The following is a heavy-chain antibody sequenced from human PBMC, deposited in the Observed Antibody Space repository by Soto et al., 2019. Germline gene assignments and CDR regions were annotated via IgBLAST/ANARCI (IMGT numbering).Heavy chain of an antibody. V-gene: IGHV1-46*02. Sequence: ASVKVSCKASGYTFNSYFMHWVRQAPGQGLEWMGVINPSGGSTSYAQKFLGRVTMTRDTSTSTVYMELSSLRSEDTAVYYCARAGTSVVGAAAIQFPNIDYWGQGTLVTVYS. CDR2: INPSGGST. CDR3: ARAGTSVVGAAAIQFPNIDY. D-gene: IGHD2-2*02. CDR1: GYTFNSYF. J-gene: IGHJ4*02.